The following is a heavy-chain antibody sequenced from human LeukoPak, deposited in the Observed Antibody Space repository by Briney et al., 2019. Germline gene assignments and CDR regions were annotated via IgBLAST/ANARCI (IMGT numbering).Heavy chain of an antibody. CDR1: GYSISSGYY. V-gene: IGHV4-38-2*02. CDR3: ARGGSSKAYYYYMDV. CDR2: IYHSGST. D-gene: IGHD6-6*01. J-gene: IGHJ6*03. Sequence: SETLSLTCTVSGYSISSGYYWGWIRQPPGKGLEWIGSIYHSGSTYYNPSLKSRGTISVDTSKNQFSLKLSSVTAADTAVYYCARGGSSKAYYYYMDVWGKGTTVTVPS.